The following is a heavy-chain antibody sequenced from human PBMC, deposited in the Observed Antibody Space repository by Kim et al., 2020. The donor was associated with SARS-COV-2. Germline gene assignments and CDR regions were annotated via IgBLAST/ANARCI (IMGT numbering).Heavy chain of an antibody. V-gene: IGHV4-59*01. CDR3: ASGYYYGSGIDY. J-gene: IGHJ4*02. Sequence: SETLSLTCTVSGGSISSYYWSWIRQPPGKGLEWIGYIYYSGSTNYNPSLKSRVTISVDTSKNQFSLKLSSVTAADTAVYYCASGYYYGSGIDYWGQGTLVTVSS. CDR1: GGSISSYY. CDR2: IYYSGST. D-gene: IGHD3-10*01.